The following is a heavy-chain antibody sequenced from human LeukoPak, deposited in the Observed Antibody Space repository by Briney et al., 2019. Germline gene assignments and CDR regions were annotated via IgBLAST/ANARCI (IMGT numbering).Heavy chain of an antibody. CDR3: ASGPPLYGSGRYYYSYGMDV. CDR2: LYYSGST. Sequence: SETLSLTCTVSGGSISSDGYYWSWIRPHPGKGLEWNRYLYYSGSTYYNPSLKSRITISVDTSKNQFFLKLSSVTAADTAVYYCASGPPLYGSGRYYYSYGMDVWGQRNTVTVSS. D-gene: IGHD3-10*01. V-gene: IGHV4-31*03. J-gene: IGHJ6*02. CDR1: GGSISSDGYY.